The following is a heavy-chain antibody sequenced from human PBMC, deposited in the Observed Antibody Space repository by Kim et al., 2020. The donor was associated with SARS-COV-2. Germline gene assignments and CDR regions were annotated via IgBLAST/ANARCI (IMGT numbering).Heavy chain of an antibody. Sequence: GGSLRLSCAASGFTFSSYAMHWVRQAPGKGLEWVAVISYDGSNKYYADSVKGRFTISRDNSKNTLYLQMNSLRAEDTAVYYCARVRSVISSSWSHYYYYGMDVWGQGTTVTVSS. J-gene: IGHJ6*02. V-gene: IGHV3-30-3*01. CDR2: ISYDGSNK. CDR1: GFTFSSYA. D-gene: IGHD6-13*01. CDR3: ARVRSVISSSWSHYYYYGMDV.